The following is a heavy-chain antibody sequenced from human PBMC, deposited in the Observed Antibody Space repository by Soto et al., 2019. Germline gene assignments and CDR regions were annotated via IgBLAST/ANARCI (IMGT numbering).Heavy chain of an antibody. Sequence: GGSLTLACAASGFTFSNAWMSWVRQAPGKGLEWVGRIKSKTDGGTTDYAAPVKGRFTISRDDSKNTLYLQMNSLKTEDTAVYYCTTALPYYDYIWGSSYYYMDVWGKGTTVTVSS. CDR1: GFTFSNAW. CDR2: IKSKTDGGTT. V-gene: IGHV3-15*01. J-gene: IGHJ6*03. CDR3: TTALPYYDYIWGSSYYYMDV. D-gene: IGHD3-16*01.